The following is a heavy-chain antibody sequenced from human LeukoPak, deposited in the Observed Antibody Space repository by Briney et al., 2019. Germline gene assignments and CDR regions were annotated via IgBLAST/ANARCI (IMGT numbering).Heavy chain of an antibody. J-gene: IGHJ4*02. D-gene: IGHD3-10*02. V-gene: IGHV3-23*01. CDR3: AKNRGATMIGGGLDY. CDR2: VTTSGTIT. CDR1: GFAFTNHA. Sequence: GGSLRLSCAASGFAFTNHAMTWVRQAPGKGLEWVSLVTTSGTITYYADSVRGRFTVSRDNSMNTLYLQMTSLRAEDTAVYYCAKNRGATMIGGGLDYWGQGTLVTVSS.